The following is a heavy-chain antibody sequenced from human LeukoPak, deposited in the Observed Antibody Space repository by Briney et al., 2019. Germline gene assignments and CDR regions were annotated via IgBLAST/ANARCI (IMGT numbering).Heavy chain of an antibody. J-gene: IGHJ4*02. CDR2: INHSGTT. Sequence: PSETLSLTCGVYGASLSGYFWSWIRQFPGKGLEWIGEINHSGTTNYNPSLKSRVTMSVDTSKNQFSLKLSSVTAADTAVHFCAREGRMSMGIEYWGQGTLVTVSS. CDR3: AREGRMSMGIEY. CDR1: GASLSGYF. D-gene: IGHD4/OR15-4a*01. V-gene: IGHV4-34*01.